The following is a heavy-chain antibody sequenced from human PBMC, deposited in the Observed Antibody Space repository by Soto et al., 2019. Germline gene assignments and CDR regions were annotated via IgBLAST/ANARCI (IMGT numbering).Heavy chain of an antibody. CDR1: GLTFSSCA. CDR3: ASPTIRDHSAFDI. Sequence: QVQLVESGGGVVQPGRSLRLSCAASGLTFSSCAMHWVRQAPGKGMEWVAVISSDGSKKYYADSGKGRFTIIGENSKNTLYLQMNSRTPEDTAVYYCASPTIRDHSAFDIWGQGTMVTVSS. CDR2: ISSDGSKK. D-gene: IGHD5-18*01. J-gene: IGHJ3*02. V-gene: IGHV3-30-3*01.